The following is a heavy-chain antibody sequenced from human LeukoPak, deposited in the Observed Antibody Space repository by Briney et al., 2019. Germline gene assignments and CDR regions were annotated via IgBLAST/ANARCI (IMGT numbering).Heavy chain of an antibody. CDR1: GFTFSSYA. V-gene: IGHV3-30-3*01. CDR3: AREVDSSGYYLKGPFGY. Sequence: GGSLRLSCAASGFTFSSYAMSWVRQAPGKGLEWVAVISYDGSNKYYADSVKGRFTISRDNSKNTLYLQMNSLRAEDTAVYYCAREVDSSGYYLKGPFGYWGQGTLVTVSS. J-gene: IGHJ4*02. D-gene: IGHD3-22*01. CDR2: ISYDGSNK.